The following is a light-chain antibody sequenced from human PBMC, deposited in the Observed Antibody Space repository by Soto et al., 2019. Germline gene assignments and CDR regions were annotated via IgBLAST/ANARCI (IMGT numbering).Light chain of an antibody. J-gene: IGKJ2*01. CDR3: MQGIHWQPLYT. CDR1: QGFVYCGVETD. Sequence: TQSPLSLPVTLGQPASISCRTSQGFVYCGVETDLSWFHQRTGQSPRRLIYKVSNRDSCVPDRLSGSGSGSDVTLQISRMEAQDIGVYYRMQGIHWQPLYTFGQGTKLEIK. V-gene: IGKV2-30*01. CDR2: KVS.